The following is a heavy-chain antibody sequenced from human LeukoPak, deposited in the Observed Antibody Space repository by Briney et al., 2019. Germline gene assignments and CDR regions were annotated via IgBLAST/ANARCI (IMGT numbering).Heavy chain of an antibody. D-gene: IGHD5-12*01. J-gene: IGHJ6*02. V-gene: IGHV3-23*01. CDR1: GFSFSTSP. CDR2: MNNGPGAT. CDR3: ARTHYDLLDV. Sequence: GGSLRLSCAASGFSFSTSPMSWVRQPPGKGLEWVSAMNNGPGATFYRDSVRGRFTISRDDSKSTLYLQMNSLRAEDTGTYYCARTHYDLLDVWGQGTTVTVSS.